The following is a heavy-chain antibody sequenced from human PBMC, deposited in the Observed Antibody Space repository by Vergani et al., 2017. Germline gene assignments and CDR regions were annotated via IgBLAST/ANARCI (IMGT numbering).Heavy chain of an antibody. D-gene: IGHD4-17*01. CDR2: TYYRSKWYN. J-gene: IGHJ6*02. CDR3: ARSPRLVDDYGDYIYYYYGMDV. V-gene: IGHV6-1*01. CDR1: GDSVSSNSAA. Sequence: QVQLQQSGPGLVKPSQTLSLTCAISGDSVSSNSAAWNWIRQSPSRGLEWLGRTYYRSKWYNDYAVSVKSRITINPDTSKNQFSLQLNSVTPEDTAVYYCARSPRLVDDYGDYIYYYYGMDVWGQGTTVTSP.